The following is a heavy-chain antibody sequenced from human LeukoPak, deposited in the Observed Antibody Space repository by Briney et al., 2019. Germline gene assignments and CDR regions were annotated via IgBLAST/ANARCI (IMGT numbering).Heavy chain of an antibody. D-gene: IGHD3-10*01. V-gene: IGHV3-23*01. CDR3: ARGVRGNFFDY. J-gene: IGHJ4*02. Sequence: GGSLRLSCAVSGFTFSSYNMNWVRQAPGKGLEWVSAISGSGGSTYYADSVKGRFTISRDNSKNTLYLQMNSLRAEDTAVYYCARGVRGNFFDYWGQGTLVTVSS. CDR2: ISGSGGST. CDR1: GFTFSSYN.